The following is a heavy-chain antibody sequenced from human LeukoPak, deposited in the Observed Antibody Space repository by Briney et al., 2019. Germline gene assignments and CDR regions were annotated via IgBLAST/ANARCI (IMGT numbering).Heavy chain of an antibody. CDR3: ARFVNTAYAYFDY. Sequence: PSETLSLTCTVSGGSISGSNWWSWVRQPPGKGLEWIGEIYHSGSTNYNPSLKSQVTISVDKSKNQFSLKLNSVTAADTAVYYCARFVNTAYAYFDYWGQGTLVSVSS. J-gene: IGHJ4*02. D-gene: IGHD2-2*01. CDR1: GGSISGSNW. CDR2: IYHSGST. V-gene: IGHV4-4*02.